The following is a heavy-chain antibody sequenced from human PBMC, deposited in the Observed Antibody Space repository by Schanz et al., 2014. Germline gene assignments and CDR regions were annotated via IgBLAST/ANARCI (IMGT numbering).Heavy chain of an antibody. CDR3: AKDAPSSGCPGFDV. V-gene: IGHV3-23*01. CDR1: GFTFFGSFA. Sequence: EVQLLESGGGLVQPGGSLRLSCVASGFTFFGSFAMSWVRQAPGKALEWVAGIEFSGGTAYYADSVEGLFTISRDLSGNSMYLQMIRLRGDGADVYYGAKDAPSSGCPGFDVWGQGTQVTVSS. CDR2: IEFSGGTA. J-gene: IGHJ4*02. D-gene: IGHD6-19*01.